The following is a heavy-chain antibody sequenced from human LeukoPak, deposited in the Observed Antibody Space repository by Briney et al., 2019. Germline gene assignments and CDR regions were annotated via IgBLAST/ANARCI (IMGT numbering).Heavy chain of an antibody. J-gene: IGHJ5*02. CDR2: INHSGST. Sequence: SETLSLTCAVYGESFSGYYWTWIRQPPGKGLEWIGEINHSGSTNYNPSLKSRVTISVDTSKNQFSLKLSSVTAADTAVYYCARGLRFLEWLSWGQETLVTVSS. CDR1: GESFSGYY. CDR3: ARGLRFLEWLS. D-gene: IGHD3-3*01. V-gene: IGHV4-34*01.